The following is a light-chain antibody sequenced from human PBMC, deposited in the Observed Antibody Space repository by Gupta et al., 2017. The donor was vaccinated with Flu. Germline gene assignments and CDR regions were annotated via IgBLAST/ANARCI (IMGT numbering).Light chain of an antibody. CDR1: SGSVSSDHY. J-gene: IGLJ3*02. V-gene: IGLV8-61*01. CDR2: DTD. CDR3: LLFVEPGPWL. Sequence: SGSVSSDHYPSWHRHTPGQAPRTLISDTDSRASGVRDRFSGSVVGNKAVLTITGVQADDESDYFFLLFVEPGPWLFGRGTNLTVL.